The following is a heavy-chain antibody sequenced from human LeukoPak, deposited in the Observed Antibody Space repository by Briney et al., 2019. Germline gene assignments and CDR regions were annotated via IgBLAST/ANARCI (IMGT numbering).Heavy chain of an antibody. D-gene: IGHD2-2*02. CDR1: GFTFSSYS. Sequence: PGGSLRLSCAASGFTFSSYSMNWVRQAPGKGLEWVSYISSSRSTIYYADSVKGRFTTSRDNAKNSLYLQMNSLRDEDTAVYYCARDDIVVVPAAIPYYYGMDVWGQGTTVTVSS. CDR2: ISSSRSTI. CDR3: ARDDIVVVPAAIPYYYGMDV. V-gene: IGHV3-48*02. J-gene: IGHJ6*02.